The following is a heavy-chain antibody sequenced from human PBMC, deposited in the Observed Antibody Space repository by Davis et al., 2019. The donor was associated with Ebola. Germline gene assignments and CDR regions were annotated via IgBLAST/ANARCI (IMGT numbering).Heavy chain of an antibody. Sequence: GESLKISCAASGFTFSSYSMNWVRQAPGKGLEWVSYISSSSSTIYYADSVKGRFTISRDNAKNSLYLQMNSLRDEDTAVYYCARARWGGGYNRNYFDCWGQGTLVTVSS. D-gene: IGHD5-24*01. V-gene: IGHV3-48*02. CDR3: ARARWGGGYNRNYFDC. J-gene: IGHJ4*02. CDR1: GFTFSSYS. CDR2: ISSSSSTI.